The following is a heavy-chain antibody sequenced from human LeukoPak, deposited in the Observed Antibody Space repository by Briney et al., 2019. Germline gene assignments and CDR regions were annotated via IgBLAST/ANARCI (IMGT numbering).Heavy chain of an antibody. CDR3: AKDLPAAIHYYYGMDV. J-gene: IGHJ6*02. Sequence: GGSLRLSCAASGFTFSSYAMSWVRQAPGKGLEWVSAISGSGGSTYYADSVKGRFTVSRDNSKNTLYLQMNSLRAEDTAVYYCAKDLPAAIHYYYGMDVWGQGTTVTVSS. CDR2: ISGSGGST. CDR1: GFTFSSYA. D-gene: IGHD2-2*01. V-gene: IGHV3-23*01.